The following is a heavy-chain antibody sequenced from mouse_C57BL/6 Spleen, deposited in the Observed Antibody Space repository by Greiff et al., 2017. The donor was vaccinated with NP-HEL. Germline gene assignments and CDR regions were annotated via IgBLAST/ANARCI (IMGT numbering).Heavy chain of an antibody. Sequence: QVTLKVSGPGILQSSQTLSLSCSFSGFSLSTSGMGVSWIRQPSGKGLEWPAHIYWDDDKRYNPSLKSGLTISKDTSSNQVYLKITSVDTADTATYYCARSSGGLLGDYWGQGTTLTVSS. CDR1: GFSLSTSGMG. D-gene: IGHD1-1*01. V-gene: IGHV8-12*01. J-gene: IGHJ2*01. CDR3: ARSSGGLLGDY. CDR2: IYWDDDK.